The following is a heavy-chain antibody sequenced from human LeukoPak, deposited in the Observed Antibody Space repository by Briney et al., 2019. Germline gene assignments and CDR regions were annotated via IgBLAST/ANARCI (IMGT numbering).Heavy chain of an antibody. V-gene: IGHV4-39*07. D-gene: IGHD3-22*01. Sequence: SETLSLTCTVSGGSISSSSYYWGWIRQPPGKGLEWIGSIYYSGSTYYNPSLKSRVTISVDTSKNQFSLKLSSVTAADTAVYYCARDRRITMIAFDIWGQGTMVTVSS. CDR2: IYYSGST. J-gene: IGHJ3*02. CDR3: ARDRRITMIAFDI. CDR1: GGSISSSSYY.